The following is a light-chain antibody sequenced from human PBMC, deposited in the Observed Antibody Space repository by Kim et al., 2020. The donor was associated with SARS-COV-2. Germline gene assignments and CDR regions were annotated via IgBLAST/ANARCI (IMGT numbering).Light chain of an antibody. V-gene: IGLV3-19*01. J-gene: IGLJ2*01. CDR2: GKN. CDR1: SLRSYY. Sequence: ALGQTVRITCQGDSLRSYYATWYQQKPGQAPIVVIYGKNNRPSGIPDRFSGSSSGNTASLTITGAQAEDEADYYCNSRDSSGNYWVFGGGTKLAVL. CDR3: NSRDSSGNYWV.